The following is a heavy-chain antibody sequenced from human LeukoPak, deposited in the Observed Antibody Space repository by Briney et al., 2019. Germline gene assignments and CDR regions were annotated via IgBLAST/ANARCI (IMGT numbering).Heavy chain of an antibody. J-gene: IGHJ1*01. Sequence: PGGSLRLSCAGTGFNVSSNQMSWVRQAPGKGLEWVAVISYDGSNKYYADSVKGRFTISRDNSKNTLYLQMNSLRAEDTAVYYCAKDAGIDLEYFQHWGQGTLVTVSS. CDR3: AKDAGIDLEYFQH. V-gene: IGHV3-30*18. CDR2: ISYDGSNK. CDR1: GFNVSSNQ. D-gene: IGHD6-13*01.